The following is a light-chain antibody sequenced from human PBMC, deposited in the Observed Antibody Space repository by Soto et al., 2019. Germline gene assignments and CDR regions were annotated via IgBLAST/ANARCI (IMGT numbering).Light chain of an antibody. CDR2: GTS. CDR3: QFFVSSRYT. J-gene: IGKJ2*01. Sequence: EIVLTQSPGILSLSPGERATLACRASQSISSNYLAWYQQKPGQAPRLLIDGTSSRATGIPDRFSGSGSGTDFTLTISRLEPEDFAVYYCQFFVSSRYTFGQGTKLEIK. V-gene: IGKV3-20*01. CDR1: QSISSNY.